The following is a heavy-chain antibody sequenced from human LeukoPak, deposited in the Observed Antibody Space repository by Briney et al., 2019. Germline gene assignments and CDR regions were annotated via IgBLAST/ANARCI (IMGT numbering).Heavy chain of an antibody. V-gene: IGHV1-2*02. CDR3: ARVGYYDSSGYYFQH. J-gene: IGHJ1*01. D-gene: IGHD3-22*01. CDR2: INPNSGGT. Sequence: ASVKVSCKASGYTFTGYYMHWVRQAPGQGLEWMGWINPNSGGTNYAQKFQGRVTMTRDTSISTAYMELSRLRSDDTAVYYCARVGYYDSSGYYFQHWGQGTLDTVSS. CDR1: GYTFTGYY.